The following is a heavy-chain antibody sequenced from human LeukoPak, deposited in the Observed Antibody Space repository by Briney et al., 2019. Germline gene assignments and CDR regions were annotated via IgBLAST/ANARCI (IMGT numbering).Heavy chain of an antibody. D-gene: IGHD3-22*01. CDR3: ASGAEGYYDSSGYYYNRFHFDY. J-gene: IGHJ4*02. V-gene: IGHV1-69*13. CDR2: IIPIFGTA. Sequence: SVKVSXXXSGXXFSSYAISWVRQAPGQGLEWMGGIIPIFGTANYAQKFQGRVTITADESTSTAYMELSSLRSEDTAVYYCASGAEGYYDSSGYYYNRFHFDYWGQGTLVTVSS. CDR1: GXXFSSYA.